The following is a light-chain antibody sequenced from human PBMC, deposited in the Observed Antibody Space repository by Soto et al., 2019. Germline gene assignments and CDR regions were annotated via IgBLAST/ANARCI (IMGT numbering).Light chain of an antibody. V-gene: IGLV2-11*01. CDR1: SNVVCGYNY. CDR2: DAS. J-gene: IGLJ1*01. Sequence: QTVLTQPRSVSGSPALSVTISCTGTSNVVCGYNYVSWYHHHPGKAPKLMIYDASKRPSGVPDRFSGSKSGNTASLTVSWLQAEDEADYYCCAYAGTHTWVFGSGTKVTVL. CDR3: CAYAGTHTWV.